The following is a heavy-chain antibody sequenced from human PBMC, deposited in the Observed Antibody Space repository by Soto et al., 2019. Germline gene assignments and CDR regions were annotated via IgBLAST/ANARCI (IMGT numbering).Heavy chain of an antibody. CDR1: GYTFTNNY. J-gene: IGHJ6*02. Sequence: ASVKVSCKASGYTFTNNYMHWVRQAPGQGPEWMGMINPSGGSINYAQKFQGRVTMTRDTSTSTVYMELSSLRSDDTAVYYCAKDNSYYAMDVWGQGTTVTVSS. CDR2: INPSGGSI. V-gene: IGHV1-46*01. CDR3: AKDNSYYAMDV.